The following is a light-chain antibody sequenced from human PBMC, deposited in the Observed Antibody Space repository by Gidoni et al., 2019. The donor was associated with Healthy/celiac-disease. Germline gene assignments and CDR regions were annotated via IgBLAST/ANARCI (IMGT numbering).Light chain of an antibody. CDR1: QSISSY. J-gene: IGKJ2*03. V-gene: IGKV1-39*01. CDR2: AAS. CDR3: QQSYSTPRS. Sequence: DIQMTQSPSSLSASVGDRVTITCRASQSISSYLNWYQQKPGKAPKLLIYAASSLQSGVPSRFSGSGSGTDFTLTISSPQPEDFATYYCQQSYSTPRSFGQXTKLEIK.